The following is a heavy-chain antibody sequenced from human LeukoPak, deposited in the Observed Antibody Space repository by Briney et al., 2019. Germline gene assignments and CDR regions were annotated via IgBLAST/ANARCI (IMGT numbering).Heavy chain of an antibody. J-gene: IGHJ6*02. CDR1: GFTFSSYS. D-gene: IGHD2-8*01. V-gene: IGHV3-7*03. CDR2: VNRDGSET. CDR3: ARNNAMDV. Sequence: GGSLRLSCVASGFTFSSYSMNWVRQVPGRGPEWVANVNRDGSETYYLDSVKGRFTISKDNAKNSLYLQMNSLRAEDTALYHCARNNAMDVWGQGTTVIVSS.